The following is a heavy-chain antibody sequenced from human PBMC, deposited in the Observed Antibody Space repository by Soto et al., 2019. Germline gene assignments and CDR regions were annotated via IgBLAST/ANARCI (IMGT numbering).Heavy chain of an antibody. CDR2: ILGNGENT. CDR3: ARLPGTTAPRPDY. Sequence: GGSLRLSCAAPGFNFSYNAMTWVRQAPGKELQWVSTILGNGENTYYADSVRGRFTISRDPSKNTLYLQMNSLRADDTAVYYCARLPGTTAPRPDYWGRGTLVTVSS. D-gene: IGHD4-4*01. J-gene: IGHJ4*02. CDR1: GFNFSYNA. V-gene: IGHV3-23*01.